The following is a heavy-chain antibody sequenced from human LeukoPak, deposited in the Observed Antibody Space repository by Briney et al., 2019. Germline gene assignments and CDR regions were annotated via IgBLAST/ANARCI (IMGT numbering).Heavy chain of an antibody. V-gene: IGHV3-33*01. CDR2: IWYDGSNK. D-gene: IGHD2-15*01. Sequence: GGSLRLSCAASGFTFSSYGMHWVRQAPGKGLEWVAVIWYDGSNKYYADSVKGRFTISRDNSKNTLYLQMNSLRVEDTAVYYCARALELPHHGPWRFDPWGQGTLVTVSS. J-gene: IGHJ5*02. CDR1: GFTFSSYG. CDR3: ARALELPHHGPWRFDP.